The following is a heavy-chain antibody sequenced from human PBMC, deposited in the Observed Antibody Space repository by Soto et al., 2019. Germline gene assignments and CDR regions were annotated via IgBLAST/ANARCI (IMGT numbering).Heavy chain of an antibody. J-gene: IGHJ2*01. Sequence: QVQLQESGPGLVKPSETLSLTCNVSGVSIKSYYWSWIRHPPGKGLQWIGYIHYSGNTNDNPPLKSRVTMSLDASKNQLSLRLNSVTAADTAVYYCARPAMVTNNWFFDLWGRGTLVTVSS. CDR1: GVSIKSYY. CDR3: ARPAMVTNNWFFDL. V-gene: IGHV4-59*08. D-gene: IGHD5-18*01. CDR2: IHYSGNT.